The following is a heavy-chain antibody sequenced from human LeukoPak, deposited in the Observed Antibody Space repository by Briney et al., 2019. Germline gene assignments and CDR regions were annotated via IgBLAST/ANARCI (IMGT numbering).Heavy chain of an antibody. D-gene: IGHD1-26*01. V-gene: IGHV3-21*01. CDR1: GFTFSSYE. CDR3: ARDAGGRTQREGWFDP. J-gene: IGHJ5*02. CDR2: ISSGGMWI. Sequence: GGSLRLSCAVSGFTFSSYEMNWVRQAPGKGLEWLSSISSGGMWIYYADSLKGRFTISRDNAKNSLYLQMKSLRVEDTGVYYCARDAGGRTQREGWFDPWGQGTLVTVSS.